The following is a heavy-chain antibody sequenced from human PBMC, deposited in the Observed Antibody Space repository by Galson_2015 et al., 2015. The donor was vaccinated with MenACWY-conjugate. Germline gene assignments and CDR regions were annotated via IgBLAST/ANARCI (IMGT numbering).Heavy chain of an antibody. CDR3: ARVSHYDGSGYRFGTFGI. Sequence: SVKVSCKASGGTFGNYAISWVRQAPGQGLEWMGGFIPIFDTANYAQKFQDRVTFTADKSTGTAYMDLGSLKCDDTAVYYCARVSHYDGSGYRFGTFGIWGQGAMGIVSS. D-gene: IGHD3-22*01. V-gene: IGHV1-69*06. CDR1: GGTFGNYA. J-gene: IGHJ3*02. CDR2: FIPIFDTA.